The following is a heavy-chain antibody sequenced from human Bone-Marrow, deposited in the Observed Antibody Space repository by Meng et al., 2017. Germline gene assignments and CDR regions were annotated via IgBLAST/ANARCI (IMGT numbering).Heavy chain of an antibody. J-gene: IGHJ4*02. V-gene: IGHV4-31*01. CDR1: GGSISSGGYY. D-gene: IGHD1-26*01. Sequence: QVQRQESGPGLVKPSQTLSLTCTVSGGSISSGGYYWSWIRQHPGKGLEWIGYIYYSGSTYYNPSLKSLVTISVDTSKNQFSLKLSSVTAADTAVYYCARVGYSGSRVTSYYFDYWGQGTLVTVSS. CDR2: IYYSGST. CDR3: ARVGYSGSRVTSYYFDY.